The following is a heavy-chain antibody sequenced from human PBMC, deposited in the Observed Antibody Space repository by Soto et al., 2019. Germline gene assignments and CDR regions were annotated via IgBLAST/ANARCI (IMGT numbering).Heavy chain of an antibody. Sequence: GGSLRLSCAASGFTFSSYGMHWVRQAPGKGLEWVAVIWYDGSNKYYADSVKGRFTISRDNSKNTLYLQMNSLRAEDTAVYYCARDPDRGYFDYWGQGTLVTVSS. CDR3: ARDPDRGYFDY. V-gene: IGHV3-33*01. CDR2: IWYDGSNK. CDR1: GFTFSSYG. J-gene: IGHJ4*02.